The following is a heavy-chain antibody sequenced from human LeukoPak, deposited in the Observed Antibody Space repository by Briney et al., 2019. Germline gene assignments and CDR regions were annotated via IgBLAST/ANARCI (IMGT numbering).Heavy chain of an antibody. V-gene: IGHV4-39*07. D-gene: IGHD5-24*01. CDR2: IYYSGST. CDR3: ARVGGWLLDY. Sequence: SETLSLTCTVSGGSISSSSYYWGWIRQPPGKGLEWIGSIYYSGSTNYNPSLKSRVTISVDTSKNQFSLKLSSVTAADTAVYYCARVGGWLLDYWGQGTLVTVSS. CDR1: GGSISSSSYY. J-gene: IGHJ4*02.